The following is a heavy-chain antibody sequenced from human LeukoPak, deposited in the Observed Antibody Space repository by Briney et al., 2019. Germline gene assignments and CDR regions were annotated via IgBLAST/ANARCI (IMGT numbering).Heavy chain of an antibody. CDR2: IYYSGST. D-gene: IGHD3-22*01. V-gene: IGHV4-59*12. Sequence: PSETLSLTCTVSRGSISSYYWSWIRQPPGKGLEWIGYIYYSGSTNYNPSLKSRVTMSVDTSKNQFSLKLNSVTAADTAVYYCARGFSSGLWYFDLWGRGTLVTVSS. CDR1: RGSISSYY. CDR3: ARGFSSGLWYFDL. J-gene: IGHJ2*01.